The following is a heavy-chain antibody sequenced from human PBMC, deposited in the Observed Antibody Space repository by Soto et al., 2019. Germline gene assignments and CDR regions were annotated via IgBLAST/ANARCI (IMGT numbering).Heavy chain of an antibody. Sequence: GGSLRLSCAASGFTFSSYAMSWVRQAPGMGLEWVSAISGSGGSTYYADSVKGRFTISRDNSKITLYLQMNSLRAEDTAVYYCAKDGRKEYCSGGSCYSWGSVIGYWGQGTPVTVSS. CDR3: AKDGRKEYCSGGSCYSWGSVIGY. CDR2: ISGSGGST. CDR1: GFTFSSYA. D-gene: IGHD2-15*01. V-gene: IGHV3-23*01. J-gene: IGHJ4*02.